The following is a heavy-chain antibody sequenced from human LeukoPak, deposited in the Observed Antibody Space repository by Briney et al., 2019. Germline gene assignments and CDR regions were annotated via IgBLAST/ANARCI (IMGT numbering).Heavy chain of an antibody. D-gene: IGHD4-17*01. CDR2: INPNSGGT. Sequence: ASVKVSCKASGYTFTGYYMHWVRQAPGQGLEWMGWINPNSGGTNYAQKFQGRITMTRDTSISTAYMELSRLRSDDTAVYYCTRIYGDDDAFDIWGQGTMVTVSS. CDR3: TRIYGDDDAFDI. J-gene: IGHJ3*02. CDR1: GYTFTGYY. V-gene: IGHV1-2*02.